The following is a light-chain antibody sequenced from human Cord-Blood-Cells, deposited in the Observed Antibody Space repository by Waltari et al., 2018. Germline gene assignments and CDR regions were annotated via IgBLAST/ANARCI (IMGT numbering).Light chain of an antibody. Sequence: QSSLTQPAPVSGAPGQSITISCTGTSSDVGGYNYFSWYQQHPGKAPKLMIYDVINRPSGVSNRFSGSKSGNTASLTISGLQAEDEADYYCCSYTSSSTLSFGQGTK. CDR3: CSYTSSSTLS. J-gene: IGLJ3*02. V-gene: IGLV2-14*01. CDR2: DVI. CDR1: SSDVGGYNY.